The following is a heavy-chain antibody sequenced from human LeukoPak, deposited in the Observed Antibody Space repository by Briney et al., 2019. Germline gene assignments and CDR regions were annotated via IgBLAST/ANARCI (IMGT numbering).Heavy chain of an antibody. J-gene: IGHJ4*02. V-gene: IGHV3-21*01. CDR1: GFTFSSYS. CDR2: ISSTGSYI. Sequence: GGSLRLSCAASGFTFSSYSMNWVRQAPGKGLEWVPSISSTGSYIYYADSVKGRFIVSRDNAKNSLYLQMNSLRGEDTAVYYCAREPVTGSVYWGQGTLVTVYS. CDR3: AREPVTGSVY. D-gene: IGHD4-17*01.